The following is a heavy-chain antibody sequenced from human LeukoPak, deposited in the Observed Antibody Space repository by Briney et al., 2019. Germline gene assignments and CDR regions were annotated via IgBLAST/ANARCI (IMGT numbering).Heavy chain of an antibody. J-gene: IGHJ4*02. CDR3: ARGGFYYDSSGYYSLDY. V-gene: IGHV4-4*07. CDR1: GGSISSYY. D-gene: IGHD3-22*01. CDR2: IYTSGST. Sequence: KPSETLSLTCTVSGGSISSYYWSWIRQPAGKGLEWIGRIYTSGSTNYNPSLKGRVTMSVDTSKNQFSLKLSSVTAADTAVYYCARGGFYYDSSGYYSLDYWGQGTLVTVSS.